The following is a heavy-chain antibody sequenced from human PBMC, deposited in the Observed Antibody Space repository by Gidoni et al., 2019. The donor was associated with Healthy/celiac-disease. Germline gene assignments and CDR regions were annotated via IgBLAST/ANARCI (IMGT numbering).Heavy chain of an antibody. J-gene: IGHJ3*02. CDR1: GVTFSSHT. CDR2: IIPILGTP. V-gene: IGHV1-69*08. D-gene: IGHD3-22*01. Sequence: QVQLVQSGAEVKKPGSSVKVSCKASGVTFSSHTISWVRQAPGQGLEWMGRIIPILGTPNYAQKFQGRVTITADKSTSTAYMELSRLRSEDTAVYYCARSLPSGYYDSSVAFDIWGQGTMVSVSS. CDR3: ARSLPSGYYDSSVAFDI.